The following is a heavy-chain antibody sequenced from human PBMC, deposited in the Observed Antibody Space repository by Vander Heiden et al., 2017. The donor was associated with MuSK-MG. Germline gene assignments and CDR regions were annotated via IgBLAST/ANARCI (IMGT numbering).Heavy chain of an antibody. D-gene: IGHD1-1*01. CDR1: GGSFSGYY. Sequence: QVQLQQWGAGLLKPSETLSLTCAVYGGSFSGYYWSCIRRPPGKGLEWIGEINHSGSTNYNPSIESRVTISVDTSKTQISLKLSSVTAADTAVYYCAHYNNNWFYLDYWGQGTLVTVSS. CDR3: AHYNNNWFYLDY. J-gene: IGHJ4*02. CDR2: INHSGST. V-gene: IGHV4-34*01.